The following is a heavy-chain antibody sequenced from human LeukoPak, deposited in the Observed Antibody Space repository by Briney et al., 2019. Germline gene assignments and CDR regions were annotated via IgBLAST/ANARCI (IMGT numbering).Heavy chain of an antibody. V-gene: IGHV3-33*01. CDR2: IWYDGSNK. CDR3: ARGWGSTGYVLDY. Sequence: PGRSLRLSCAASGFIFSNYATHWVRQAPGKGLEWVAVIWYDGSNKYHADSVKGRFAISRDNSKNTLYLQMNRLRAEDTAVYYCARGWGSTGYVLDYWGQGTLVTVSS. D-gene: IGHD3-22*01. J-gene: IGHJ4*02. CDR1: GFIFSNYA.